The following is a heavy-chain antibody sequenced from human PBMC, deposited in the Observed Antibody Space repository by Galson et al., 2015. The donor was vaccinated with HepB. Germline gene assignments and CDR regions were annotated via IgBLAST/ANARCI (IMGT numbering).Heavy chain of an antibody. CDR1: GFTFSSYA. Sequence: SLRLSCAASGFTFSSYAMSWVRQAPGKGLEWVSDISDSGDSTYYADSVKGRFIISRDNSKNTLYLQMNSLRAEDTALYYCAKFWSGYYRDVFDIWGQGTMVTVSS. CDR3: AKFWSGYYRDVFDI. J-gene: IGHJ3*02. V-gene: IGHV3-23*01. D-gene: IGHD3-3*01. CDR2: ISDSGDST.